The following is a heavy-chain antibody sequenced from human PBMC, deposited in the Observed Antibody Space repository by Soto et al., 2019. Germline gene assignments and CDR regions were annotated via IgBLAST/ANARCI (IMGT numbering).Heavy chain of an antibody. CDR2: IYYSGYS. CDR1: GGSISSGDYK. J-gene: IGHJ4*02. CDR3: ARSDNYVPFEY. V-gene: IGHV4-30-4*01. Sequence: QVQLQESGPGLVKPSQTLSLTCTVSGGSISSGDYKLSWIRQPPGKGLEWIGYIYYSGYSYNNPSLKSRVTMSVDTSKNQFSLKLSSVTAADTAVYYCARSDNYVPFEYWGQGTLVTVSS. D-gene: IGHD4-4*01.